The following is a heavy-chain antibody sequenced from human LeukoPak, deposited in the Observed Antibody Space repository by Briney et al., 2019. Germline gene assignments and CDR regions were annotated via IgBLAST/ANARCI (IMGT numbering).Heavy chain of an antibody. V-gene: IGHV3-23*01. D-gene: IGHD2-8*01. Sequence: GGSLRLSCAASGFTFSSYAMNWVRQAPGQGLEWVSVISDSGDYTSYADSVRGRFTISRDNSRNTLYLQMISLRPEDTAVYYCAKVTSIGKYCTTGVCSPFDYWVQGTLVTVSS. CDR1: GFTFSSYA. CDR2: ISDSGDYT. J-gene: IGHJ4*02. CDR3: AKVTSIGKYCTTGVCSPFDY.